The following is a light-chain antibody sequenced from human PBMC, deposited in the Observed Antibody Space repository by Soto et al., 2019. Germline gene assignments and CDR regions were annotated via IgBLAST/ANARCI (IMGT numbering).Light chain of an antibody. V-gene: IGKV1-5*01. J-gene: IGKJ1*01. CDR2: DAS. CDR1: QSVSDW. Sequence: DIQMTQSPSTLSASVGDRVTITCRASQSVSDWLAWYQQKPGKAPKLLIYDASSLESAVPSRFSGSGSGTEFTLTISSLQPDDFANYYCQQYNSYTWTFGQGTKVEIK. CDR3: QQYNSYTWT.